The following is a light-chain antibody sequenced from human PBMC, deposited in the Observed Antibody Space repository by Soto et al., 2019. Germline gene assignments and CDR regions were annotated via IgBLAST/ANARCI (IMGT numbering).Light chain of an antibody. Sequence: DIPMTQSPSSLSASVGDRVTITCRASQSISSYLNWYQQKPGKAPKLLIYAASSLQGGVPSRFSGSGSGTDFTLTISSLQPEDFATYYCQQSYSTPHTVGQGTKLEIK. CDR1: QSISSY. CDR2: AAS. V-gene: IGKV1-39*01. J-gene: IGKJ2*01. CDR3: QQSYSTPHT.